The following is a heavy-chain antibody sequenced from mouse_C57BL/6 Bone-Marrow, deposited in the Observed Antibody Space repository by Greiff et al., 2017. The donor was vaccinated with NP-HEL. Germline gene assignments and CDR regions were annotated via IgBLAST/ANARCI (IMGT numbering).Heavy chain of an antibody. CDR2: IYPGSGST. CDR3: ATGNSNYDYFDY. CDR1: GYTFTSYW. D-gene: IGHD2-5*01. Sequence: QVQLQQSGAELVKPGASVKMSCKASGYTFTSYWITWVKQRPGQGLEWIGDIYPGSGSTNYNEKFKSKATLTVDTSSSAAYMQLSSLTSEDSAVYYCATGNSNYDYFDYWGQGTTLTVSS. J-gene: IGHJ2*01. V-gene: IGHV1-55*01.